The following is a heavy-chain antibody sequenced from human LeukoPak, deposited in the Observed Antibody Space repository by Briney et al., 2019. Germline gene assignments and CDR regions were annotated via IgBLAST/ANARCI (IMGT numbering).Heavy chain of an antibody. CDR1: GGSISSSSYY. CDR3: ARDPDRRSPFRYSSGWSYFDY. V-gene: IGHV4-39*07. J-gene: IGHJ4*02. D-gene: IGHD6-19*01. CDR2: IYYSGST. Sequence: PSETLSLTCTVSGGSISSSSYYWGWIRQPPGKGLEWIGSIYYSGSTYYNPSLKSRVTISVDTSKNQFSLKLSSVTAADTAVYYCARDPDRRSPFRYSSGWSYFDYWGQGTLVTVSS.